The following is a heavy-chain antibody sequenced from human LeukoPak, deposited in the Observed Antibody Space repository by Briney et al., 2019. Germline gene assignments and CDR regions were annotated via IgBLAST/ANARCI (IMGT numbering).Heavy chain of an antibody. CDR1: GSTFSNAW. D-gene: IGHD6-19*01. Sequence: GGSLRLSCAASGSTFSNAWMSWVRQAPGKGLEWVGRIKSRTDGGTTDYAAPVKGRFTISRDDSKNTLYLQMNSLKTEDSAVYYCTESSGWFLGKIDYWGQGTLVTVSS. CDR3: TESSGWFLGKIDY. J-gene: IGHJ4*02. CDR2: IKSRTDGGTT. V-gene: IGHV3-15*01.